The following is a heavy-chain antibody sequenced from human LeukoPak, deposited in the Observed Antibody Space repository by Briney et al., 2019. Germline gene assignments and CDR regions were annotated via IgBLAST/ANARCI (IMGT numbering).Heavy chain of an antibody. CDR3: AKNPYDRRVNWFDP. Sequence: GGSLRLSCAASGFVFSAYAMSWVRQVPGKGLEWVSGITGSGATTYYADSVKGRFTISRDNSKNTLYLQMNNLRGEDTAVYYCAKNPYDRRVNWFDPWGQGTLVTVSS. J-gene: IGHJ5*02. D-gene: IGHD3-22*01. V-gene: IGHV3-23*01. CDR1: GFVFSAYA. CDR2: ITGSGATT.